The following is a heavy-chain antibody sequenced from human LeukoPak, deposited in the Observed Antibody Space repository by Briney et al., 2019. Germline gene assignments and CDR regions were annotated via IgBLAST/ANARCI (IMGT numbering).Heavy chain of an antibody. CDR2: ISSSSSYI. CDR3: AKERRGWLHKYYFDY. V-gene: IGHV3-21*01. J-gene: IGHJ4*02. CDR1: GFTFSSYS. D-gene: IGHD5-24*01. Sequence: GGSLRLSCAASGFTFSSYSMNWVRQAPGKVLEWVSSISSSSSYIYYADSVKGRFTISRDNAKNSLYLQMNSLRAEDTAVYYCAKERRGWLHKYYFDYWGQGTLVTVSS.